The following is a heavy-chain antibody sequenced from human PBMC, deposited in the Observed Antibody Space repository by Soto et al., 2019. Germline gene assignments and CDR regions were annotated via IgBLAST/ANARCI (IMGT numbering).Heavy chain of an antibody. CDR1: CGSISISSYY. D-gene: IGHD2-15*01. V-gene: IGHV4-39*01. Sequence: SETWALRCSVSCGSISISSYYGGGIRQPPGKGLEWIGSIYYSGSTYYNLSLKSRVTISVDTSKNQFSLKLSSVTAADTAMYFCVILLVYCSGDSCRIDYWGHGTLLTVS. J-gene: IGHJ4*01. CDR2: IYYSGST. CDR3: VILLVYCSGDSCRIDY.